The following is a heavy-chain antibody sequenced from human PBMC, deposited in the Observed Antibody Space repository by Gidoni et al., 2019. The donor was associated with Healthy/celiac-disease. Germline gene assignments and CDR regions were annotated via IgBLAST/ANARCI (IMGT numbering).Heavy chain of an antibody. Sequence: QVQLVESGGGVVQPGRSLRLPCASSGFTFSSYGLHWVRQAPGKGLEWVAVISYDGSNKYYADSVKGRFTISRDNSKNTLYLQMNSLRAEDTAVYYCAKGHHPRVWGAKGNSDYFDYWGQGTLVTVSS. CDR1: GFTFSSYG. CDR2: ISYDGSNK. J-gene: IGHJ4*02. D-gene: IGHD3-16*01. V-gene: IGHV3-30*18. CDR3: AKGHHPRVWGAKGNSDYFDY.